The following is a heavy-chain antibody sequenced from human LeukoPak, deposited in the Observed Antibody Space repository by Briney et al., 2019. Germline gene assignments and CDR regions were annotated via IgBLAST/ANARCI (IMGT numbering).Heavy chain of an antibody. CDR3: ARDDYYDSSGYSW. J-gene: IGHJ4*02. V-gene: IGHV3-66*01. D-gene: IGHD3-22*01. CDR1: GFTVSSSY. Sequence: SGGSLRLSCAASGFTVSSSYMSWVRQAPGKGLEWVSVIYSGGSTYYADSVKGRFTISRDNSKNTLYLQMNSLRAEDTAVYYCARDDYYDSSGYSWWGQGTLVTVSS. CDR2: IYSGGST.